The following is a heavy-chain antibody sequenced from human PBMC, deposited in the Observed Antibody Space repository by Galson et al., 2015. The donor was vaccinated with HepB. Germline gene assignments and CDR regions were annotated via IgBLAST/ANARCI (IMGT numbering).Heavy chain of an antibody. CDR1: GYTFTSYA. CDR3: ARGRARDYGDYVGYYYYSMDF. CDR2: INTTTGNP. V-gene: IGHV7-4-1*02. J-gene: IGHJ6*02. D-gene: IGHD4-17*01. Sequence: VSCQASGYTFTSYAMNWVRQAPGQGLEWMGWINTTTGNPTYAQGFTGRFVFSLDTSVSTAYLQISSLKAEDTAVYYFARGRARDYGDYVGYYYYSMDFWGQGTTVTVSS.